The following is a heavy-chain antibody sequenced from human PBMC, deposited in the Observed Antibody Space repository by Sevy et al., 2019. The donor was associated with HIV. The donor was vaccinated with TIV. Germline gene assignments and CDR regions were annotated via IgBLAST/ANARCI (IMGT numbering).Heavy chain of an antibody. CDR3: ARGLFDY. Sequence: SETLSLTCTVSGDSVSGGNYYWSWIRQPPGKGLEWIGYIYYSGSTNYNPSLKSRVTISLDTSKNQFSLWLTSVTAADTAVYYCARGLFDYWGQGTLVTVSS. CDR2: IYYSGST. CDR1: GDSVSGGNYY. J-gene: IGHJ4*02. V-gene: IGHV4-61*01.